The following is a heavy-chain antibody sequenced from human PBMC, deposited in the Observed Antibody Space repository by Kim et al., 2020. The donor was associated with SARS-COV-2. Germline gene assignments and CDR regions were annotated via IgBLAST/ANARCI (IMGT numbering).Heavy chain of an antibody. V-gene: IGHV3-53*01. CDR1: GFTVSSNY. Sequence: GGSLRLSCAASGFTVSSNYMSWVRQAPGKGLEWVSVIYSGGSTYYADSVKGRFTISRDNSKNTLYLQMNSLRAEDTAVYYCATLPYYYDSSGYYLDYWGQGTLVTVSS. D-gene: IGHD3-22*01. CDR3: ATLPYYYDSSGYYLDY. CDR2: IYSGGST. J-gene: IGHJ4*02.